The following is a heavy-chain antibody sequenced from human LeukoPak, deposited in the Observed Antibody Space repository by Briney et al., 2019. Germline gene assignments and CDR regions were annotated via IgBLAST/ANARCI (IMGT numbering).Heavy chain of an antibody. V-gene: IGHV1-18*01. D-gene: IGHD3-22*01. CDR1: GYTFTSYG. CDR2: ISAYNGNT. J-gene: IGHJ4*02. Sequence: ASVKVSCKASGYTFTSYGISWVRQAPGQGLEWMGWISAYNGNTNYAQKLKGRVTMTTDTSTSTAYMELRSLRSDDTAVYYCARPQDTLLTYYYDSSGYYAYYFDYWGQGTLVTVSS. CDR3: ARPQDTLLTYYYDSSGYYAYYFDY.